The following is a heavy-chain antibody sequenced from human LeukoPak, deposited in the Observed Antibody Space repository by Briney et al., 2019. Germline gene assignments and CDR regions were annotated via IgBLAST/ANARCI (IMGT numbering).Heavy chain of an antibody. CDR2: IYYSGST. V-gene: IGHV4-30-4*01. D-gene: IGHD3-22*01. J-gene: IGHJ4*02. CDR1: GGSISSGDYY. CDR3: ASTASSALGFVDY. Sequence: SQTLSLTCTVSGGSISSGDYYWSWIRQPPGKGLEWIGYIYYSGSTYYNPSLKSRVTISVDTSKNQFSLKLSSVTAADTAVYYCASTASSALGFVDYWGQRTLVTLSS.